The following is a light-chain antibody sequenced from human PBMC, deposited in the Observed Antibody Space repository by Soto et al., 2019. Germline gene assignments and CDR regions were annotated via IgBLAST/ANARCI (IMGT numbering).Light chain of an antibody. CDR1: QSVSSSY. CDR2: GAS. Sequence: EIVLTQSPGTLSLSSGARATLSCRANQSVSSSYLAWYQHKPGQAPRLLIYGASTRATGIPGRFSGSGSGTDFALTITGLEPEDSALYCCQHYSSSPWTFGQGTKVEIK. V-gene: IGKV3-20*01. J-gene: IGKJ1*01. CDR3: QHYSSSPWT.